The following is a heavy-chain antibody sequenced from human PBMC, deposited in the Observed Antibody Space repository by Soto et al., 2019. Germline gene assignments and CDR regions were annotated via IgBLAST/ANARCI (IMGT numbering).Heavy chain of an antibody. J-gene: IGHJ5*02. Sequence: ASVKVSCKASGYTFTSYGISWVRQAPGQGLEWMGWISAYNGNTNYAQKLQGRVTMTTDTSTSTAYMELRSLRSDDTAVYYCAIDKHDFWSGSPPLPGWFDPWGQGTLVTVSS. CDR2: ISAYNGNT. CDR1: GYTFTSYG. CDR3: AIDKHDFWSGSPPLPGWFDP. D-gene: IGHD3-3*01. V-gene: IGHV1-18*01.